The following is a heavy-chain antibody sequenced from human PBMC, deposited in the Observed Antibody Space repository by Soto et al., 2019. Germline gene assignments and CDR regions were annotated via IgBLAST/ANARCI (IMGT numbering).Heavy chain of an antibody. J-gene: IGHJ5*02. CDR3: ASLGYCSSTSCGSDWFDP. CDR1: CGSISSSSYY. D-gene: IGHD2-2*01. V-gene: IGHV4-39*01. Sequence: SETLSLTCTVSCGSISSSSYYWGWIRQPPGKGLEWIGSIYYSGSTYYNPSLKSRVTISVDTSKNQFSLKLSSVTAADTAVYYCASLGYCSSTSCGSDWFDPWGQGTLVTVSS. CDR2: IYYSGST.